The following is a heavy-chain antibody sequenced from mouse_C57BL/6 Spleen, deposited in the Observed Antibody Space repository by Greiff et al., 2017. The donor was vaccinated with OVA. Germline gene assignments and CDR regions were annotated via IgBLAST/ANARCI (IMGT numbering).Heavy chain of an antibody. CDR1: GYAFSSSW. J-gene: IGHJ4*01. Sequence: VQLQQSGPELVKPGASVKISCKASGYAFSSSWMNWVKQRPGKGLEWIGRIYPGDGDTNYNGKFKGKATLTADKSSSTAYMQLSSLTSEDSAVYFCARLRDGYPLYYAMDYWGQGTSVTVSS. D-gene: IGHD2-3*01. V-gene: IGHV1-82*01. CDR2: IYPGDGDT. CDR3: ARLRDGYPLYYAMDY.